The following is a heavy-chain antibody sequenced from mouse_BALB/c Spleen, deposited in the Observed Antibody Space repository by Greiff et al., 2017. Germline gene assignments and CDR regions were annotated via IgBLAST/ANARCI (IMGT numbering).Heavy chain of an antibody. CDR1: GYTFTSYT. J-gene: IGHJ4*01. D-gene: IGHD2-4*01. CDR3: ARWEITWDAMDY. V-gene: IGHV1-4*01. Sequence: QVLLQQSGAALARPGASVMMSCKASGYTFTSYTMLWVIQRPGQGLEWIGYINPSSGYTNYNQKFKDKATLTPDNSSSTAYMQLSSLTSEDSAVYYCARWEITWDAMDYWGQGTSVTVSS. CDR2: INPSSGYT.